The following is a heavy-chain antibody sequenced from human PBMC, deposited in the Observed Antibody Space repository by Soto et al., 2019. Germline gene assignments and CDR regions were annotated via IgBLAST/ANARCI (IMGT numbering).Heavy chain of an antibody. D-gene: IGHD3-10*01. CDR1: GYNFHNYG. Sequence: ASVKVSCKASGYNFHNYGVTWVRQAPGQGLEWVGWIGTDNGKTKYPQKVQGRVTMTRETSTSTVYMELRSLRADDTAVFYCARDFHYFGSGTYHDIFDYWGQGTPVTVSS. CDR2: IGTDNGKT. V-gene: IGHV1-18*01. CDR3: ARDFHYFGSGTYHDIFDY. J-gene: IGHJ4*02.